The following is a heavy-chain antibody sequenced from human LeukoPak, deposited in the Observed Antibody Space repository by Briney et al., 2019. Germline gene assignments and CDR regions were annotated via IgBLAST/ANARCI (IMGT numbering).Heavy chain of an antibody. Sequence: GASVKVSCKASGGTFSSYAISWVRQAPGQGLEWMGGIIPIFGTANYAQKFQGRVTITADESTSTAYMELSSLRSEGTAVYYCARDGGYCSSTSCYIGKPDYWGQGTLVTVSS. CDR2: IIPIFGTA. D-gene: IGHD2-2*03. J-gene: IGHJ4*02. CDR3: ARDGGYCSSTSCYIGKPDY. V-gene: IGHV1-69*13. CDR1: GGTFSSYA.